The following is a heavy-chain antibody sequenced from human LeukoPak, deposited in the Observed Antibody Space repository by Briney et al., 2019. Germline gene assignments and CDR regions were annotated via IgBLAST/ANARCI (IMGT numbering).Heavy chain of an antibody. CDR1: GFTFSSYW. V-gene: IGHV3-74*01. CDR2: INSDGSST. D-gene: IGHD4-17*01. CDR3: AKGRYGDYNYYYYYYMDV. Sequence: QPGGSLRLSCAASGFTFSSYWMHWVRQAPGKGLVWVSRINSDGSSTSYADSVKGRFTISRDNAKNTLYLQMNSLRAEDTAVYYCAKGRYGDYNYYYYYYMDVWGKGTTVTVSS. J-gene: IGHJ6*03.